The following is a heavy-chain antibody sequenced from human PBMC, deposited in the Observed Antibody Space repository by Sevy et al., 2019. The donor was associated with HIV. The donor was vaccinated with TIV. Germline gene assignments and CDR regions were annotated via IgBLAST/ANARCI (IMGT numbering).Heavy chain of an antibody. CDR3: ANFGRLLIINGDAFDV. Sequence: SLTCTVSGYSISSGYLWGWIRQPPGKGLEWIGSVDHTGNTYYNPSLKSRVTTSVDTSKNQFSLRLSSVTAADTAVYYCANFGRLLIINGDAFDVWGQGTMVTVSS. CDR2: VDHTGNT. V-gene: IGHV4-38-2*02. J-gene: IGHJ3*01. D-gene: IGHD3-9*01. CDR1: GYSISSGYL.